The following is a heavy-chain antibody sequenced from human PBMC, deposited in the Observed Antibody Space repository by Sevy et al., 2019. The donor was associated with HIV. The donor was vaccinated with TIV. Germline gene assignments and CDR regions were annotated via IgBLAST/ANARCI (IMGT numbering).Heavy chain of an antibody. CDR1: GYTLTQLS. D-gene: IGHD3-22*01. V-gene: IGHV1-24*01. CDR3: ATTKDYYDGSGYPLDD. CDR2: FDPEDGET. Sequence: ASVKVSCKVSGYTLTQLSMHWVRQAPGEGPEWMGTFDPEDGETMYAQKFQGRVIMTEDTSTDTAYMELSSLRSEDTAFYYCATTKDYYDGSGYPLDDWGQGTLVTVSS. J-gene: IGHJ4*02.